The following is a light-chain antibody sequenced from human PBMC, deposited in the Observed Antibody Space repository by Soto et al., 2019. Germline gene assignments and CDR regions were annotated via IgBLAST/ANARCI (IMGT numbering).Light chain of an antibody. Sequence: DIQMTQSPSTLSASVGDRVTITCRASQNIYRWLAWYQQKPGKAPNLLIYDASSLQSGVPSRFSGSGSGTEFTLTISSLHPDDFGTYYCQHYSGSPWTFGQGTKVEIK. CDR2: DAS. V-gene: IGKV1-5*01. CDR1: QNIYRW. CDR3: QHYSGSPWT. J-gene: IGKJ1*01.